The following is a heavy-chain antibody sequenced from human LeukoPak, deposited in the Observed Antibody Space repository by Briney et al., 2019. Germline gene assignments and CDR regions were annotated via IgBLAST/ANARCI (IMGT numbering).Heavy chain of an antibody. D-gene: IGHD3-9*01. CDR3: ARRWQIRRFSPYYSDY. Sequence: GESLRISRNGSWIRFTKIWICWVRQMPGKGLEWMGNIDPSDSHTNYSPSFQGHVTISADSSISTAYLQWPSLKASDTAMYYCARRWQIRRFSPYYSDYWGQGTLVTVSS. CDR1: IRFTKIW. V-gene: IGHV5-10-1*01. J-gene: IGHJ4*02. CDR2: IDPSDSHT.